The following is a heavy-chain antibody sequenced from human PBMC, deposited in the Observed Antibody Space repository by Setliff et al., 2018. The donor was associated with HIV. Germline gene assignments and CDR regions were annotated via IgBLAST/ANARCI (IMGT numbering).Heavy chain of an antibody. D-gene: IGHD5-18*01. V-gene: IGHV4-59*01. J-gene: IGHJ4*02. CDR1: GGSISSSY. CDR2: IHYSGST. CDR3: ARGRDRYGPIDY. Sequence: SETLSLPCTVSGGSISSSYWTWTRQPPGKGLEWIGNIHYSGSTNYNPSLKSRVTISVDTSRSQFSLKLSSVTAADTAVYYCARGRDRYGPIDYWGQGTLVTV.